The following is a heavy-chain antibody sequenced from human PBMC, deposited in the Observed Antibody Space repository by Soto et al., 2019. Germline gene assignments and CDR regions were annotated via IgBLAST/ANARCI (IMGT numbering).Heavy chain of an antibody. CDR1: GFTFNIYA. Sequence: QVRLVESGGGVVQPGRSLRLSCAASGFTFNIYAMHWVRQAPGKGLEWVAVISHDGTSRYYADSVKGRVTIYRDNSKSMVFVQMNSLGVEDTAVYSCVRSSGVPTPDFGYWGQGTLVTVSS. V-gene: IGHV3-30-3*01. J-gene: IGHJ4*02. CDR2: ISHDGTSR. CDR3: VRSSGVPTPDFGY. D-gene: IGHD3-10*01.